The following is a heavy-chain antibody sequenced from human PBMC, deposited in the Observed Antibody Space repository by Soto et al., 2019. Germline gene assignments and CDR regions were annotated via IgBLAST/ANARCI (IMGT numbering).Heavy chain of an antibody. CDR3: ARDQYGDLFDY. CDR2: INHSGST. D-gene: IGHD4-17*01. V-gene: IGHV4-34*01. CDR1: GGSFSGYY. Sequence: SETLSLTCAVYGGSFSGYYWSWIRQPPGKGLEWIGEINHSGSTNYNPSLKSRVTISVDTSKNQFSLKLSSVTAADTAVYYCARDQYGDLFDYWGQGTLVTVSS. J-gene: IGHJ4*02.